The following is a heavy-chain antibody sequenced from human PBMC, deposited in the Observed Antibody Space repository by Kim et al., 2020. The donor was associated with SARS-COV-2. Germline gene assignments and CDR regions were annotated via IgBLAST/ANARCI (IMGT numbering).Heavy chain of an antibody. Sequence: SETLSLTCTVSGGSISTYCWSWIRQPPGKGLEWVGCIYYSGSTNYNPSLKSRLTISVDTSKNQFSLKLRSVTAADTAVYYCARSKAGGYWGQGTLVTVSS. CDR1: GGSISTYC. D-gene: IGHD2-15*01. CDR2: IYYSGST. V-gene: IGHV4-59*13. CDR3: ARSKAGGY. J-gene: IGHJ4*02.